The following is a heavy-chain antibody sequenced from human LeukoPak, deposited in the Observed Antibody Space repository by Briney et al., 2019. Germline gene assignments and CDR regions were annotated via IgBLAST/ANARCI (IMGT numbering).Heavy chain of an antibody. CDR1: GYTFTGYY. J-gene: IGHJ4*02. D-gene: IGHD6-13*01. Sequence: ASVKVSCKASGYTFTGYYMHWVRQAPGQGLEWMGWISAYNGNTNYAQKLQGRVTMTTDTSTSTAYMELRSLRSDDTAVYYCARASRKAAAGTAYYFDYWGQGTLVTVSS. V-gene: IGHV1-18*04. CDR2: ISAYNGNT. CDR3: ARASRKAAAGTAYYFDY.